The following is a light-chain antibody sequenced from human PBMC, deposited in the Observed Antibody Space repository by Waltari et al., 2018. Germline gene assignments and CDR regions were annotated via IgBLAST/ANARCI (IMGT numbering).Light chain of an antibody. CDR2: DVT. V-gene: IGLV2-23*02. CDR1: SSDIGNDNL. CDR3: CSYAVSSTLV. Sequence: QSPLTQPASVSASPGQSITISCTGTSSDIGNDNLVTWYQQHSGKVPKLIIYDVTQRPSGVSDRFSGSKSGNKASLTISGLQEDDEADYYCCSYAVSSTLVFGGGTKVTVL. J-gene: IGLJ2*01.